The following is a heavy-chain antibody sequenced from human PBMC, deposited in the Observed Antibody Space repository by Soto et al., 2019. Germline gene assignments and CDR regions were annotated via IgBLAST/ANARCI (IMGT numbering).Heavy chain of an antibody. CDR2: ISGSGGST. CDR1: GFTFSSYA. D-gene: IGHD3-3*01. Sequence: EVQLLESGGGLVQPGGSLRLSCAASGFTFSSYAMSWVRQAPGKGLEWVSAISGSGGSTYYADSVKGRFTISRDNSKNTLYLQMNSLRAEDTAVYYCAKDRATLEWLLARDDYWGQGTLVTVSS. V-gene: IGHV3-23*01. CDR3: AKDRATLEWLLARDDY. J-gene: IGHJ4*02.